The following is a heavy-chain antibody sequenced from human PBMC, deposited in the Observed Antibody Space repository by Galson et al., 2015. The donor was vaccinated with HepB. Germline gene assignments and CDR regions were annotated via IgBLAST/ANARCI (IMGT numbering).Heavy chain of an antibody. CDR2: ISSSSSYI. J-gene: IGHJ1*01. Sequence: SLRLSCAASGFTFSSYSMNWVRQAPGKGLGWVSSISSSSSYIYYADSVKGRFTISRDNAKNSLYLQMNSLRAEDTAVYYCASRDGYNYEYFQHWGQGTLVTVSS. CDR1: GFTFSSYS. V-gene: IGHV3-21*01. D-gene: IGHD5-24*01. CDR3: ASRDGYNYEYFQH.